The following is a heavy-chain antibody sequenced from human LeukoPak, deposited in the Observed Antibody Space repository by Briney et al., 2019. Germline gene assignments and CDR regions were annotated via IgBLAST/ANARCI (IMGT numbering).Heavy chain of an antibody. Sequence: SGTLSLTCAVYGGSFSGYYWSWIRQPPGKGLEWIGEINHSGSTNYNPSLKSRVTISVDTSKNQFSLKLSSVTAADTAVYYCAREKEFRYSSSWSTTGFDFWGQGTLVTVSS. V-gene: IGHV4-34*09. CDR3: AREKEFRYSSSWSTTGFDF. D-gene: IGHD6-13*01. CDR2: INHSGST. CDR1: GGSFSGYY. J-gene: IGHJ4*02.